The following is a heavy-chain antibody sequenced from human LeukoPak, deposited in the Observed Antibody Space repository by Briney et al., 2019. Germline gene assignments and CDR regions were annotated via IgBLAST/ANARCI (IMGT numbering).Heavy chain of an antibody. D-gene: IGHD3-10*01. CDR3: AKDRDPYDYGSGSYYNGVFDY. Sequence: GGSLRLSCAASGFIFSSYGMHWVRQAPDKGLEWVAFIRYDGSRKYYADSVKGRFTISRDNSKNTLYLQMNSLRAEDTAVYYCAKDRDPYDYGSGSYYNGVFDYWGQGTLVTVSS. J-gene: IGHJ4*02. CDR2: IRYDGSRK. CDR1: GFIFSSYG. V-gene: IGHV3-30*02.